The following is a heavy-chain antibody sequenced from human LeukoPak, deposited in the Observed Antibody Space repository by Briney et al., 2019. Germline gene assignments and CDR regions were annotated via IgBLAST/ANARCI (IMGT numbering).Heavy chain of an antibody. CDR2: IYYSGST. CDR1: GGSISSSNYY. J-gene: IGHJ3*02. D-gene: IGHD7-27*01. CDR3: AGGLLGQGDAFDI. V-gene: IGHV4-39*07. Sequence: PSETLSLTCTVSGGSISSSNYYWAWIRQPPGKGLEWIGSIYYSGSTYYNPPLKSRVTISVDTSKNQFSLKLSSVTAADTAFYFCAGGLLGQGDAFDIWGPGTMVTVSS.